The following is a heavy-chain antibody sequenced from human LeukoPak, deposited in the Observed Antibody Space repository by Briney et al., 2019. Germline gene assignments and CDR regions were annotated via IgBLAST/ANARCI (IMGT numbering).Heavy chain of an antibody. CDR1: GFTCSEHY. J-gene: IGHJ4*02. V-gene: IGHV3-72*01. CDR3: ARVASDYYYDC. D-gene: IGHD3-22*01. Sequence: GRSLRLSGAASGFTCSEHYLDWVRQAPGKALEWVARTRNKANSYSTAYAASVKSRFTISRDDSKNSLYLQMNSLRTEDTAVYFCARVASDYYYDCWGRGTLVTVSS. CDR2: TRNKANSYST.